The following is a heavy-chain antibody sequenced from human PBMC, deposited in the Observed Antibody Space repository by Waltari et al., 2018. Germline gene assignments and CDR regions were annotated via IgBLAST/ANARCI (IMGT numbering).Heavy chain of an antibody. V-gene: IGHV5-51*01. CDR1: GYSFTSYW. D-gene: IGHD5-12*01. CDR3: ARQGWYSGYNDNYFYIDV. J-gene: IGHJ6*03. CDR2: ISPGDADT. Sequence: EVQLVQSGVEVRKPGESLKISCEGSGYSFTSYWIGWVRQMPGKGPEWMGVISPGDADTRFSPSFQGKVTISVDKSISTAYLQWSSLKASDTAIYYCARQGWYSGYNDNYFYIDVWGKGTTVTVSS.